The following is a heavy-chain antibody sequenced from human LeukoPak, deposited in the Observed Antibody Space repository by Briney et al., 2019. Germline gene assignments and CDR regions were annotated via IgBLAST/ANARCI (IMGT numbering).Heavy chain of an antibody. D-gene: IGHD1-26*01. CDR1: GFTFSSYE. Sequence: GGSLRLSCAASGFTFSSYEMNWVRQAPGKGLEWISFITSSGSPMYYADSVKGRFTISRDNAKNSLYLQMNSLTAEDTAIYYCARSPYSGRSFDIWGQGTMVTVSS. V-gene: IGHV3-48*03. J-gene: IGHJ3*02. CDR2: ITSSGSPM. CDR3: ARSPYSGRSFDI.